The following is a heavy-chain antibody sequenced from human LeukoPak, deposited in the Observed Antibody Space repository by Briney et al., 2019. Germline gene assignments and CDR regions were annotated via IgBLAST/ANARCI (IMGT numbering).Heavy chain of an antibody. CDR2: IIPIFGTA. CDR1: GGTFSSYA. CDR3: ARLVDYYDSSGYFDY. Sequence: ASVKVSCKASGGTFSSYAISWVRQAPGQGLEWMGGIIPIFGTANYAQKFQGRVTITADESTSTAYMELSSLRSEDTAVYYCARLVDYYDSSGYFDYWGQGTLVTVSS. J-gene: IGHJ4*02. D-gene: IGHD3-22*01. V-gene: IGHV1-69*13.